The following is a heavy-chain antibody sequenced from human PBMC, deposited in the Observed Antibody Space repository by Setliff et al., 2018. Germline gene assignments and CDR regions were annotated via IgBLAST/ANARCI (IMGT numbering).Heavy chain of an antibody. Sequence: SETLSLTCTVSGDSISSRRSYWGWFRQPAGKGLEWIGQIYTSWSTNYNPSLKSRVTISLDTSKNQFSLSLSSATAADTAVYYCARMSGFQYMDVWGKGTTVTVSS. CDR1: GDSISSRRSY. CDR3: ARMSGFQYMDV. CDR2: IYTSWST. J-gene: IGHJ6*03. D-gene: IGHD3-3*01. V-gene: IGHV4-61*09.